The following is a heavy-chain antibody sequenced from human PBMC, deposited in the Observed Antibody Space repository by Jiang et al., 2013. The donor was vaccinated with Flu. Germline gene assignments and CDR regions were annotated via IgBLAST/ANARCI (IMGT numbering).Heavy chain of an antibody. D-gene: IGHD1-1*01. J-gene: IGHJ4*02. CDR3: AHRLAGGTGDWNAGVFDS. CDR1: GFSLSSHGVG. CDR2: LYWDDDT. V-gene: IGHV2-5*02. Sequence: KPTQTLTLTCTFSGFSLSSHGVGVGWLRQPPGRSLEWLLFLYWDDDTRYNASLKSRLFVSKDTSKNQVVLTMTNMDPVDTATYFCAHRLAGGTGDWNAGVFDSWGQGVLVTVSS.